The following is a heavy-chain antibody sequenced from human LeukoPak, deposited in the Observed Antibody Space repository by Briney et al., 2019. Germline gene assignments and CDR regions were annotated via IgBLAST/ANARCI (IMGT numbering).Heavy chain of an antibody. Sequence: SETLSLTCSVSGGSISDYYWSWVRQPPGKGLEWISYIYTGGRTNYNTSLKTRVTISVDTSKNQFSLKLSSVTAADTAVYYCARQNGARYDFWSGPGHNWFDPWGQGTLVTVSS. CDR1: GGSISDYY. CDR2: IYTGGRT. V-gene: IGHV4-4*09. J-gene: IGHJ5*02. CDR3: ARQNGARYDFWSGPGHNWFDP. D-gene: IGHD3-3*01.